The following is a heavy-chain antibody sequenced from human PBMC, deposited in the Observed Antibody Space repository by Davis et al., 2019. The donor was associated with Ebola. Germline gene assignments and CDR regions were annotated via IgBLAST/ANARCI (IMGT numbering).Heavy chain of an antibody. CDR3: ARDAVGATTDY. CDR2: IYSGGSI. V-gene: IGHV3-66*01. CDR1: GFTVSSNY. J-gene: IGHJ4*02. D-gene: IGHD1-26*01. Sequence: GGSLRLSCAAYGFTVSSNYMSWVRQSVGKGLEWVSVIYSGGSIYYADSVKGRFTISRDNSKNTLYLQMNSLRAEDTAVYYCARDAVGATTDYWGQGTLVTVSS.